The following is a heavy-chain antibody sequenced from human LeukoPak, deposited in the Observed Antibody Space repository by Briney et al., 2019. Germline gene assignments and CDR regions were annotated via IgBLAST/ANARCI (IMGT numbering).Heavy chain of an antibody. V-gene: IGHV4-39*07. CDR3: ARGHVTYDAFDI. CDR2: IYYSGST. Sequence: SETLSLTCTVSGGSISSSSYYWGWIRQPPGKGLEWIGSIYYSGSTYYNPSLKSRVTISVDTSKNQFSLKLSSVTAADTAVYYCARGHVTYDAFDIWGQGTMVTVSS. CDR1: GGSISSSSYY. J-gene: IGHJ3*02. D-gene: IGHD1-14*01.